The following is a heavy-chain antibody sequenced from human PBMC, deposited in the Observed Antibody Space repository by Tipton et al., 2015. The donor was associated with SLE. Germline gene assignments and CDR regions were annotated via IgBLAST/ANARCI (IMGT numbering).Heavy chain of an antibody. J-gene: IGHJ6*03. CDR2: IYYSGST. Sequence: TLSLTCTVSGGSISSSSYYWGWIRQPPGKGLEWIGSIYYSGSTYHNPSLKSRVTISVDTSKNQFSLKLSSVTAADTAVYYCARGLRFLEWLSSHYMDVWGKGTTVTVSS. D-gene: IGHD3-3*01. V-gene: IGHV4-39*07. CDR1: GGSISSSSYY. CDR3: ARGLRFLEWLSSHYMDV.